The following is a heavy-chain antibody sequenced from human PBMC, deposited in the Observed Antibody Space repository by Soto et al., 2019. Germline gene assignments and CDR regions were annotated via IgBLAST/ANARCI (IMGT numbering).Heavy chain of an antibody. CDR2: ISFDGNYK. V-gene: IGHV3-30*18. CDR3: VKDILHSGTYDVWYCDL. CDR1: GFTFSSYG. Sequence: QVQLVESGGGVVQPGRSLRLSCVGSGFTFSSYGMHWVRQAPGKGLEWLAVISFDGNYKYHADSVKGRFTISRDNSKNMLFLEMSSMIPEDTSVYYCVKDILHSGTYDVWYCDLWGRGTLVTVSS. J-gene: IGHJ2*01. D-gene: IGHD1-26*01.